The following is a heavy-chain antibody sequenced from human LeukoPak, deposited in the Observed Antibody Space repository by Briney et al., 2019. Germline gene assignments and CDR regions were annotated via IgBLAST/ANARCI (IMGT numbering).Heavy chain of an antibody. Sequence: GASVKVSCKASGYTFTSYDINWVRQATGQGLEWTGWMNPNSGNTGYAQKCQGRVTMTRNTSISTAYMELSSLRSEDTAVYYCARRHHLMDVWGKGTTVTLSS. CDR1: GYTFTSYD. CDR2: MNPNSGNT. CDR3: ARRHHLMDV. V-gene: IGHV1-8*01. D-gene: IGHD1-14*01. J-gene: IGHJ6*04.